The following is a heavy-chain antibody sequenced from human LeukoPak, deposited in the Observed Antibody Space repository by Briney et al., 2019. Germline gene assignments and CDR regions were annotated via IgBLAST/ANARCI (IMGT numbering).Heavy chain of an antibody. CDR2: IYYSAST. Sequence: PSETLSLTCTVSGGSISSYYWSWIRQPPGKGLEWIGYIYYSASTNYNPSLKSRVTISGDTSKDQFSLKLRSVTAADTAVYYCARHLRGIAVAGFDYWGQESLVTVSS. V-gene: IGHV4-59*08. CDR1: GGSISSYY. J-gene: IGHJ4*02. D-gene: IGHD6-19*01. CDR3: ARHLRGIAVAGFDY.